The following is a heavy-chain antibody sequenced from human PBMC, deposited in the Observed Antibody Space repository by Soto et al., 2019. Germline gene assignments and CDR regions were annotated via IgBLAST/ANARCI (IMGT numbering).Heavy chain of an antibody. D-gene: IGHD2-21*01. V-gene: IGHV3-30*18. CDR1: GFSFSSYA. CDR2: ISYDGNRQ. Sequence: QVHLVESGGGVVQPGRSLRLSCAASGFSFSSYAMHWVRQAPGKGLEWVTVISYDGNRQYYTDSVKGRFTTSRDNSKNTLNLQLNSRRPEDTAGYYCAKDPGFGSGDGGETDRFYLECGGQGTLVTVSS. J-gene: IGHJ4*02. CDR3: AKDPGFGSGDGGETDRFYLEC.